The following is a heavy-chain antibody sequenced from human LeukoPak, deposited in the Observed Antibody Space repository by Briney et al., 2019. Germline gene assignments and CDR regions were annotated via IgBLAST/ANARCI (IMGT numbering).Heavy chain of an antibody. D-gene: IGHD1-26*01. CDR3: ARVSSGATTVDY. V-gene: IGHV4-4*02. CDR1: GGSISSSNW. Sequence: SETLSPTCAVSGGSISSSNWWSWVRQPPGKGLEWIGEIYHSGSTNYNPSLKSRVTISVDKSKNQFSLKLSSVTAADTAVYYCARVSSGATTVDYWGQGTLVTVSS. CDR2: IYHSGST. J-gene: IGHJ4*02.